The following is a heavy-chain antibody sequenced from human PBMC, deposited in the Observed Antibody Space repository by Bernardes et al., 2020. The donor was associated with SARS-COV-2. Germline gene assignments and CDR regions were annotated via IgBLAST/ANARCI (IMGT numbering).Heavy chain of an antibody. CDR2: LNHSGST. D-gene: IGHD6-13*01. V-gene: IGHV4-34*01. J-gene: IGHJ6*02. Sequence: SATLTLTCAVYGGSFRGYYWSWIRQPPGQGLEWIGELNHSGSTNYNPSLKSRVTISVDTSKNQFSLKLSSVTAADTAVYYCARGAIAAAGVGNYYYYGMDVWGQGTTVTVSS. CDR1: GGSFRGYY. CDR3: ARGAIAAAGVGNYYYYGMDV.